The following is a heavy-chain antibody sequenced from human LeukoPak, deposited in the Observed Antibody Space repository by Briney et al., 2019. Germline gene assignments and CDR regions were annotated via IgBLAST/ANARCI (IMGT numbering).Heavy chain of an antibody. V-gene: IGHV3-74*01. Sequence: GGSLRLSCAASGFTFSSYWMHWVRQAPGKGLVWVSRMNADGSTSNYADSVKGRFTISRDNARNTLHLQMDSLSAEDTAVYYCTSDTVNTAVGIDYWGQGTLVTVSS. J-gene: IGHJ4*02. CDR2: MNADGSTS. D-gene: IGHD5-18*01. CDR1: GFTFSSYW. CDR3: TSDTVNTAVGIDY.